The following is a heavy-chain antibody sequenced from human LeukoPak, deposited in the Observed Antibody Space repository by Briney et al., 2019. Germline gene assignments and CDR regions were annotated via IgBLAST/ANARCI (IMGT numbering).Heavy chain of an antibody. CDR2: ISAGGGST. D-gene: IGHD2-21*02. CDR1: GFTFSNYA. Sequence: GGSLRLSCAASGFTFSNYAMSWVRQAPGKGLEWVSGISAGGGSTYYADSVRGRFTISRDNSKNTLFLQMSRLRAEDTAVYYCAKALENCGGDCAQYYFDYWGQGTLVTVSS. CDR3: AKALENCGGDCAQYYFDY. J-gene: IGHJ4*02. V-gene: IGHV3-23*01.